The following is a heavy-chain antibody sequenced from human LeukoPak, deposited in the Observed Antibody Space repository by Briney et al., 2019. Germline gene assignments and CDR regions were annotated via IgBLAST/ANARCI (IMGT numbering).Heavy chain of an antibody. J-gene: IGHJ4*02. CDR3: ARSYCSSTSCPADY. CDR1: GGSISSYY. D-gene: IGHD2-2*01. V-gene: IGHV4-4*07. Sequence: SETLSLTCTVSGGSISSYYWSWIRQPAGKGLEWIGRIYTSGSTNYNPSLKSRVTMSVDTSKNQFSLKLSSVTAADTAVYYCARSYCSSTSCPADYWGQGTLVTVSS. CDR2: IYTSGST.